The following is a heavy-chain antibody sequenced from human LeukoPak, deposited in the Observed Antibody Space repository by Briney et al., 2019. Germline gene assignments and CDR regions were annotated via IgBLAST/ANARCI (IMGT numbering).Heavy chain of an antibody. CDR3: ARILIQGVWIQRLYYFDY. J-gene: IGHJ4*02. Sequence: ASVKVSCKASGYTFTGYYMHWVRQAPGQGLEWMGWINPNSGGTNYAQKLQGRVTMTTDTSTSTAYMELRSLRSDDTAVYYCARILIQGVWIQRLYYFDYWGQGTLVTVSS. CDR1: GYTFTGYY. D-gene: IGHD5-18*01. V-gene: IGHV1-2*02. CDR2: INPNSGGT.